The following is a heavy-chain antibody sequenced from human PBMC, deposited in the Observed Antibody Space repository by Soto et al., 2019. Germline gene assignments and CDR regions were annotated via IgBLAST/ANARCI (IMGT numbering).Heavy chain of an antibody. V-gene: IGHV4-34*01. CDR3: ARGRISPGYHYYYDMDV. J-gene: IGHJ6*01. Sequence: SETLSLTCAVYVGSFSGYYWSWIRQPPGKGLEWIGQINHSGSTNYNPSLKSRVAISVDTSKNQFSLKLNSVTAADRAVYYCARGRISPGYHYYYDMDVWGQGTTVTVSS. D-gene: IGHD3-3*02. CDR2: INHSGST. CDR1: VGSFSGYY.